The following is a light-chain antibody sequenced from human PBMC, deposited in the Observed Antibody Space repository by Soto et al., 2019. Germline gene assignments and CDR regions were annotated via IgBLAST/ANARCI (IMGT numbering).Light chain of an antibody. Sequence: IVLTQSPGTLSLSPWERATLSCRASQSVSNNYLAWYQQKPGQAPRLLIYGASNRATGIPARISGSGSGTDFTLTISSLEPEDFALYYCQQYGGSPITFGLGTRLEIK. J-gene: IGKJ5*01. CDR3: QQYGGSPIT. CDR2: GAS. CDR1: QSVSNNY. V-gene: IGKV3-20*01.